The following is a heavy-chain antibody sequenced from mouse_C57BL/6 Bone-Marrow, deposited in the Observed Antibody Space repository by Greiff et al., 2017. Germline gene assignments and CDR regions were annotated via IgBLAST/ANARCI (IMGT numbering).Heavy chain of an antibody. CDR2: ISSGGSYT. V-gene: IGHV5-6*01. CDR3: ARRAMVTTPYYFDY. J-gene: IGHJ2*01. D-gene: IGHD2-2*01. CDR1: GFTFSSYG. Sequence: EVQGVESGGDLVKPGGSLKLSCAASGFTFSSYGMSWVRQTPDKRLEWVATISSGGSYTYYPDSVTGRFTISRDNAKNTLYLQMSSLKSEDTAMYYCARRAMVTTPYYFDYGGQGTTLTVSS.